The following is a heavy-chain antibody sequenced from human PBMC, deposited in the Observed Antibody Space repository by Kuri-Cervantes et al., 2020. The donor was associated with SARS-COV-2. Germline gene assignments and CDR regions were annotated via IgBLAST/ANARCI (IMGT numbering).Heavy chain of an antibody. CDR3: ASAVAGLFDY. V-gene: IGHV3-72*01. CDR1: GFTFSDHY. CDR2: TRNKANSYTT. Sequence: GESLKISCAASGFTFSDHYMDWVRQAPGKGLEWVGRTRNKANSYTTEYAASVKGRFTISRDDSKNSLHLQMNSLKTEDTAVYYCASAVAGLFDYWGQGTLVTVSS. D-gene: IGHD6-19*01. J-gene: IGHJ4*02.